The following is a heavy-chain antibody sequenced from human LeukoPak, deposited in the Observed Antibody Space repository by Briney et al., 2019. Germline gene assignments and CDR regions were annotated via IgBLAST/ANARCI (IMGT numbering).Heavy chain of an antibody. J-gene: IGHJ6*03. Sequence: GWSLSLSYAASGLPFGSYAIHWLRQAPAKGLEWGAVISYGASNKYYAASVTGRFTSSRDNSKNLLYLQINSLRAQDTAVYYCARDDRGYLAYMHVGGEGTTVTVSS. D-gene: IGHD6-25*01. V-gene: IGHV3-30*01. CDR1: GLPFGSYA. CDR3: ARDDRGYLAYMHV. CDR2: ISYGASNK.